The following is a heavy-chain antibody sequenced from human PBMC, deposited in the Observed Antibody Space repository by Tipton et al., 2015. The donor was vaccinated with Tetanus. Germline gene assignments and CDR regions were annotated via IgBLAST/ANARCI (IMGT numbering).Heavy chain of an antibody. D-gene: IGHD3-22*01. CDR1: GGSISSYH. Sequence: TLSLTCTVSGGSISSYHWSWTRQPAGKGLERIGRIYTSGSTNYNPSLKSRVTMSVDTSKNQFSLKLSSVTAANTAVYYCARDWAYYYDSSDYFYYYGMDFWGKGTTVTVSS. CDR2: IYTSGST. V-gene: IGHV4-4*07. CDR3: ARDWAYYYDSSDYFYYYGMDF. J-gene: IGHJ6*04.